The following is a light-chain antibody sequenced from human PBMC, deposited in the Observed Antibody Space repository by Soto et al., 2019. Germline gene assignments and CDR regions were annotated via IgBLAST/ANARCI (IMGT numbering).Light chain of an antibody. Sequence: QSVLTQPASVSGSPGQAITISCTGTRRDVGGYNYVSWYQQHPGKAPKLMIYDVSNRPSEVSNRFAGSKSCNTASLTISGLQAEDEADYYCSSYTSSSTVVFGGWTKVTVL. J-gene: IGLJ2*01. CDR3: SSYTSSSTVV. CDR1: RRDVGGYNY. CDR2: DVS. V-gene: IGLV2-14*01.